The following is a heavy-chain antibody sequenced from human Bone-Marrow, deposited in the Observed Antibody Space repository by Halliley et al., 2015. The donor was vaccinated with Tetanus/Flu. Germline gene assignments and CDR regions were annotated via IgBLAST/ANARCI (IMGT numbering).Heavy chain of an antibody. CDR2: KSKADGGTT. Sequence: KSKADGGTTVYAAPVEGRFSISRDDSKNTLYLQMGSLKTEDTAVYYCTHRPPTTIVAAGTFDYWGQGTLVTVS. V-gene: IGHV3-15*01. J-gene: IGHJ4*02. CDR3: THRPPTTIVAAGTFDY. D-gene: IGHD6-13*01.